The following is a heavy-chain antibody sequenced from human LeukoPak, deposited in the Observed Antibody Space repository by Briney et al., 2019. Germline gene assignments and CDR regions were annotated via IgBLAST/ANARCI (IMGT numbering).Heavy chain of an antibody. Sequence: SQTLSLTCTVSGGSISRGSYYWSWIRQPAGKGLEWIGRIYTSGSTNYNPSLKSRVTISVDASKNQFSLKLSSVTAADTAVYYCARDSDGRYYDSSGNSWGQGTLVTVSS. D-gene: IGHD3-22*01. J-gene: IGHJ4*02. CDR2: IYTSGST. CDR1: GGSISRGSYY. V-gene: IGHV4-61*02. CDR3: ARDSDGRYYDSSGNS.